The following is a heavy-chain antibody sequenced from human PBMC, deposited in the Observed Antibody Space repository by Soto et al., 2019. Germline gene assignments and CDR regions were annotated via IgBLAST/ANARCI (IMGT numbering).Heavy chain of an antibody. V-gene: IGHV3-23*01. D-gene: IGHD3-3*01. CDR3: AKDLDYDFWSGYPYGMDV. CDR2: IGGSGGST. Sequence: EVQLLESGGGLVQPGGSLRLSCAASGFTFSSYAMSWVRQAPGKGLEWVSAIGGSGGSTYYADSVKGRFTISRDNSKNTLYLQMNSLRAEDTAVYYCAKDLDYDFWSGYPYGMDVWGQGTTVTVSS. CDR1: GFTFSSYA. J-gene: IGHJ6*02.